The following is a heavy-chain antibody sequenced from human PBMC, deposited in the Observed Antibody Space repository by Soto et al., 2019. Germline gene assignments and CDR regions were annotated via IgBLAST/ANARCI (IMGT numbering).Heavy chain of an antibody. Sequence: GGSLRLSCAASGFTFSSYTMNWVRQAPGKGLEWVSAIDYSGDTTYYADSVKGRFTISRDNSRDTLYLQMNSLRVEDTAIYYCAKFASGSYPYYFDYWGQGTLVTVSS. CDR2: IDYSGDTT. J-gene: IGHJ4*02. D-gene: IGHD1-26*01. CDR3: AKFASGSYPYYFDY. CDR1: GFTFSSYT. V-gene: IGHV3-23*01.